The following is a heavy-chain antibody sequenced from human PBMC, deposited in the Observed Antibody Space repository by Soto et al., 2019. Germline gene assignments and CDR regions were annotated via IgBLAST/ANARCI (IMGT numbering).Heavy chain of an antibody. CDR2: IWYDGSDK. Sequence: GGSLRLSCTASGFTFGTYGMHWVRQAPGRGLEWVALIWYDGSDKFYADSVKGRFTISRDNSKNTLYLQMNSLRAEDTAVYYCARGSGSYNIDYWGQGTRVTVSS. V-gene: IGHV3-33*01. J-gene: IGHJ4*02. CDR1: GFTFGTYG. D-gene: IGHD1-26*01. CDR3: ARGSGSYNIDY.